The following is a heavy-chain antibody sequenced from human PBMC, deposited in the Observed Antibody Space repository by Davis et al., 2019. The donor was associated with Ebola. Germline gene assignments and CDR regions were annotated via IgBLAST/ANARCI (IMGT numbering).Heavy chain of an antibody. Sequence: MPSETLSLTCAVYGGSFSGYYWSWIRQPPGKGLEWIGYIYYSGSTNYNPSLKSRVTISVDTSKNQFSLKLSSVTAADTAVYYCARKRGYSGYDRFDYWGQGTLVTVSP. J-gene: IGHJ4*02. CDR2: IYYSGST. V-gene: IGHV4-59*12. D-gene: IGHD5-12*01. CDR3: ARKRGYSGYDRFDY. CDR1: GGSFSGYY.